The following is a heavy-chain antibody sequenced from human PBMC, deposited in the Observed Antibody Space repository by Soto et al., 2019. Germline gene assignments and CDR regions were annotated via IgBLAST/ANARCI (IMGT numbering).Heavy chain of an antibody. J-gene: IGHJ4*02. CDR1: GGSVSSGRYY. D-gene: IGHD2-15*01. V-gene: IGHV4-61*01. Sequence: QVQLQESGPGLVKPSETLSLTCTVSGGSVSSGRYYWSWIRQPPGKGLEWIGYIYYSGSTNYNPSLKSRVTISVDTSKNQFPLKLSSVTAADTAVYYCARESRSVAAIPFDYWGKGTLVTVSS. CDR3: ARESRSVAAIPFDY. CDR2: IYYSGST.